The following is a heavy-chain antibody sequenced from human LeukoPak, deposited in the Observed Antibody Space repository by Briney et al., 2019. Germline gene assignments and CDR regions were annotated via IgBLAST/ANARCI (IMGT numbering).Heavy chain of an antibody. V-gene: IGHV1-46*01. J-gene: IGHJ4*02. CDR2: INPSGGST. CDR3: ASFDDYGGDFDY. CDR1: GYTFTSYY. Sequence: EASVEVSCKASGYTFTSYYMHWVRQAPGQGLEWMGIINPSGGSTSYAQKFQGRVTMTRDMSTSTVYMELSSLRSEDTAVYYCASFDDYGGDFDYWGQGTLVTVSS. D-gene: IGHD4-23*01.